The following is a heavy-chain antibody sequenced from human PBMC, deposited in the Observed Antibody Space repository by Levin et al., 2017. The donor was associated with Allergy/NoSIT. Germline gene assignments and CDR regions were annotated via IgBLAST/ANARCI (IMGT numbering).Heavy chain of an antibody. CDR2: IWYDGSNK. D-gene: IGHD5-12*01. V-gene: IGHV3-33*01. CDR3: ARDPGNSGYDLDAFDI. Sequence: GESLKISCAASGFTFSSYGMHWVRQAPGKGLEWVAVIWYDGSNKYYADSVKGRFTISRDNSKNTLYLQMNSLRAEDTAVYYCARDPGNSGYDLDAFDIWGQGTMVTVSS. J-gene: IGHJ3*02. CDR1: GFTFSSYG.